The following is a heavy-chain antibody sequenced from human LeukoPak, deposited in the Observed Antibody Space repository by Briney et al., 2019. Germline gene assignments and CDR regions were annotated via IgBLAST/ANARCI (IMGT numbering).Heavy chain of an antibody. V-gene: IGHV1-69*13. J-gene: IGHJ4*02. Sequence: ASVKVSCKASGGTFSSYAISWVRQAPGQGLEWMGRISPIFGTANYAQKFQGRVTITADESTSTAYMELSSLRSEDTAVYYCASKAAARRGYFDYWGQGTLVTVSS. CDR3: ASKAAARRGYFDY. D-gene: IGHD6-13*01. CDR2: ISPIFGTA. CDR1: GGTFSSYA.